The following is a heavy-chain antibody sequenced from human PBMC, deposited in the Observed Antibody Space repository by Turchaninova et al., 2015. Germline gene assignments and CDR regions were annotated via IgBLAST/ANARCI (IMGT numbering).Heavy chain of an antibody. D-gene: IGHD1-1*01. CDR2: IRNKSSGYST. J-gene: IGHJ4*02. Sequence: GGVDEPEGPAGLSCACPGVIDGTRSLSWCGQVLVEWVVWVAPIRNKSSGYSTGYAASVRGKFSISRNDSKNSLSLKMNTLKSEDTAVYYCVRDGRLHNWDFWGQGTLVTVSS. CDR3: VRDGRLHNWDF. V-gene: IGHV3-72*01. CDR1: GVIDGTRS.